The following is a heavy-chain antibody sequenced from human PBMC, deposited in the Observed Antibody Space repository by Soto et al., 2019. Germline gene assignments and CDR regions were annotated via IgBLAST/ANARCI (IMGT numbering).Heavy chain of an antibody. CDR3: ARDPVSSDNHYVYGIDG. CDR2: IRSKAYLATT. Sequence: LRPSCVASGFTFGAYTMSWFRQSPGSGLEWVSFIRSKAYLATTEYAASVKGRFTISRDDSKRIAYQHMKSLKREETFVSYFARDPVSSDNHYVYGIDGWGKGLTITVSS. J-gene: IGHJ6*04. V-gene: IGHV3-49*03. D-gene: IGHD3-16*01. CDR1: GFTFGAYT.